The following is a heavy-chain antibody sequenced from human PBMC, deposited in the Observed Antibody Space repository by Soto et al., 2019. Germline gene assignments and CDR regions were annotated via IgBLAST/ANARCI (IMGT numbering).Heavy chain of an antibody. CDR3: AKGTLGYCTNGVCYTWDY. D-gene: IGHD2-8*01. CDR2: ISGSGGTT. Sequence: EVQLLESGGGLVQPGESLRLSCAASGFSFSIYAVSWVRQAPGKGLEWVSGISGSGGTTIYADSVKGRFTISRDNSKSTVYLQMNGLRAEDTAVYYCAKGTLGYCTNGVCYTWDYWGQGTLVTVSS. J-gene: IGHJ4*02. V-gene: IGHV3-23*01. CDR1: GFSFSIYA.